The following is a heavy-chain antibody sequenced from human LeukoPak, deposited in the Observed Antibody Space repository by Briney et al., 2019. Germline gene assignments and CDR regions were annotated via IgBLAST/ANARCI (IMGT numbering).Heavy chain of an antibody. J-gene: IGHJ4*02. Sequence: SETLSHTCSLPPGSFSPYPSSTRVRQPPGKGLEWIGEVHLSGASNYNPSLKSRVSMSIDKSRNQLSLELTSVTAADTAIYYSTRESGAFSPSRFWAQGTLVTVSS. CDR2: VHLSGAS. V-gene: IGHV4-4*02. CDR3: TRESGAFSPSRF. CDR1: PGSFSPYPS. D-gene: IGHD1-26*01.